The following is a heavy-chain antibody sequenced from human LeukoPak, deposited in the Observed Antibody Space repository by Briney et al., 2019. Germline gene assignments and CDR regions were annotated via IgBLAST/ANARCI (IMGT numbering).Heavy chain of an antibody. D-gene: IGHD6-13*01. CDR3: ARGPLAGSLYHYYYMDV. J-gene: IGHJ6*03. V-gene: IGHV4-34*01. CDR1: GGSFSGYS. Sequence: SETLSLTCAVYGGSFSGYSWTWIRQPPGKGLEWIGEINHSGSTNYNPSLKSRVTISVDTSKNQFSLKLSSVTAADTAVYYCARGPLAGSLYHYYYMDVWGKGTTVTVSS. CDR2: INHSGST.